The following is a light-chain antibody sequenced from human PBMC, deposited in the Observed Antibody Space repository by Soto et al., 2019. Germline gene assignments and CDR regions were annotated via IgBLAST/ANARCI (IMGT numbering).Light chain of an antibody. Sequence: QSVLTQPPSASGTPGQRVTISCSGSSSNIGSNTVNWYQQLPGTAPKLLIYSNNQRPSGVPDRFSGSKSGTSASLAISGLQSEEEADYYCAAWDDSLNGEWVFGVGTQLTVL. CDR3: AAWDDSLNGEWV. V-gene: IGLV1-44*01. CDR2: SNN. J-gene: IGLJ3*02. CDR1: SSNIGSNT.